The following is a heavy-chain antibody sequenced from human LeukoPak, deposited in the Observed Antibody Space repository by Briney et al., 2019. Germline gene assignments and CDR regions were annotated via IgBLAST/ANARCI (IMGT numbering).Heavy chain of an antibody. Sequence: GGSLRLSCAASGFTFSSYGMHWVRQAPGKGLEWVAVIWYDGSNKYYADSMKGRFTISRDNSKNTLYLQMNSLRAEDTAVYYCAKDLYSSSHYYYYYMDVWGKGTTVTVSS. J-gene: IGHJ6*03. D-gene: IGHD6-6*01. V-gene: IGHV3-33*06. CDR2: IWYDGSNK. CDR3: AKDLYSSSHYYYYYMDV. CDR1: GFTFSSYG.